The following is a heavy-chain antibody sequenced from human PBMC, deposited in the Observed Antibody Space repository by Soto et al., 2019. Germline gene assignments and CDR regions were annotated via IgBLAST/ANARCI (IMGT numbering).Heavy chain of an antibody. CDR2: IKSKTDGGTT. J-gene: IGHJ4*02. CDR3: TADIWFGESSFDY. CDR1: GFTFSNAW. Sequence: GGSLRPSCAASGFTFSNAWMGWVRQAPGKGLEWVGRIKSKTDGGTTDYAAPVKGRFTISRDDSKNTLYLQMNSLKTEDTAVYYCTADIWFGESSFDYWGQGTLVTVSS. V-gene: IGHV3-15*01. D-gene: IGHD3-10*01.